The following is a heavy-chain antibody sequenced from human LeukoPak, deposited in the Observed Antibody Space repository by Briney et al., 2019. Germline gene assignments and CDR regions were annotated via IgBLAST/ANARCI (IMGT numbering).Heavy chain of an antibody. CDR3: ARGMVRGLDY. CDR2: INHSGST. V-gene: IGHV4-34*01. D-gene: IGHD3-10*01. J-gene: IGHJ4*02. CDR1: GGSFSGYY. Sequence: PSETLSLTCAVYGGSFSGYYWSWIRQPPGKGLEWIGEINHSGSTNYNPSLKSRVTISVDTSKNQFSLKLSSVTAADTAVYYCARGMVRGLDYWGQGTLVTVSS.